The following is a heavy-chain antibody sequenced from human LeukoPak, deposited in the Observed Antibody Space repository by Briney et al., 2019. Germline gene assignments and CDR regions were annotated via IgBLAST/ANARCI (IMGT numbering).Heavy chain of an antibody. Sequence: SETLSLTCTVSGGSISSSSYYWGWIRQPPGKGLEWIGSIYYSGSTYYNPSLKSRVTISVDTSKNQFSLKLSSATAADTAVYYCARHEYYDFWSGYRHFDYWGQGTLVTVSS. CDR1: GGSISSSSYY. CDR2: IYYSGST. V-gene: IGHV4-39*01. CDR3: ARHEYYDFWSGYRHFDY. J-gene: IGHJ4*02. D-gene: IGHD3-3*01.